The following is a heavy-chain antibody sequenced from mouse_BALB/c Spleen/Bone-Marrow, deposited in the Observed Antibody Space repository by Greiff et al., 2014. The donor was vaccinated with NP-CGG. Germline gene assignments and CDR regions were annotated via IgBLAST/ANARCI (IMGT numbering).Heavy chain of an antibody. J-gene: IGHJ2*01. CDR2: ITYSANT. CDR3: ATGYYFDH. V-gene: IGHV3-8*02. D-gene: IGHD4-1*01. Sequence: ESGPSLVKPSQTLSLTCSVTGDSITRGYWNWIRKFPGNKLEYMGYITYSANTYYNPSLKSRLSITRDTSKNQYYLQLNSVTTEDTATYYCATGYYFDHWGQGTTLTVSS. CDR1: GDSITRGY.